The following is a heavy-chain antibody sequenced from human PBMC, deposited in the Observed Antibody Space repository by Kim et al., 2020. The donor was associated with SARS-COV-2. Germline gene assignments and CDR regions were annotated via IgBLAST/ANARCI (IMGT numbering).Heavy chain of an antibody. V-gene: IGHV3-20*04. CDR2: INWNGGST. CDR3: ARGGSGWRPLTRVGY. D-gene: IGHD6-19*01. CDR1: GFTFDDYG. J-gene: IGHJ4*02. Sequence: GGSLRISCAASGFTFDDYGMSWVRQAPGKGLEWVSGINWNGGSTGYADSVKGRFNISRDNAKNSLYLQMNSLRAEDTALYYCARGGSGWRPLTRVGYWGQGTLVTVSS.